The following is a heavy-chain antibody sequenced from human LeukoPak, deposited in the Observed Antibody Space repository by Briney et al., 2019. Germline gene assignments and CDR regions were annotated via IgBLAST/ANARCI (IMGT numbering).Heavy chain of an antibody. CDR2: IYYSGST. Sequence: SETLSLTCTVSGGSISSHYWSWIRQPPGKGLEWIGYIYYSGSTNYNPSLKSRVTISVDTSKNQFSLKLSSVTAADTAVYYCARSRNAFDIWGQGTMVTVSS. J-gene: IGHJ3*02. CDR3: ARSRNAFDI. CDR1: GGSISSHY. V-gene: IGHV4-59*11.